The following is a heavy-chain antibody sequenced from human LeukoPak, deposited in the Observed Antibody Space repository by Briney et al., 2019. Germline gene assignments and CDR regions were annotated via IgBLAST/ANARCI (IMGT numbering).Heavy chain of an antibody. Sequence: QSGGSLRLSCAASGFTLSSYGMHWVRQAPGKRLEWVAVTSYGGSSEYYADSVRGRFTISRDDSKNTVYLQMNSLRPEDTAIYYCAKDQQKQLVRGWLDPWGQGTLVTVSS. D-gene: IGHD6-13*01. CDR1: GFTLSSYG. V-gene: IGHV3-30*18. CDR3: AKDQQKQLVRGWLDP. CDR2: TSYGGSSE. J-gene: IGHJ5*02.